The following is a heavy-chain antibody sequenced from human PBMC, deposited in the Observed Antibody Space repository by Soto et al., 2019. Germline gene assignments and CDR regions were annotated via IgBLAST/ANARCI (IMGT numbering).Heavy chain of an antibody. V-gene: IGHV3-48*01. J-gene: IGHJ4*02. CDR1: GFTFNSYN. Sequence: EVQLVESGGGLVQPGVSLRLSCAASGFTFNSYNMNWVRQAPGKGLEWVSYISSSSSSIYSADSVKGRFTISRDNAKNSLYLQMNSLRAEDTAVYYCARDTAVAHFDYWGQGTLVTVSS. CDR3: ARDTAVAHFDY. CDR2: ISSSSSSI. D-gene: IGHD4-17*01.